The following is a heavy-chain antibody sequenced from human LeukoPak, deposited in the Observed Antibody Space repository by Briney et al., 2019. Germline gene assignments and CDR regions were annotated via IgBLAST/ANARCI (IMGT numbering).Heavy chain of an antibody. Sequence: ASVKVSCTASGYTFTTYGISWVRQAPGQGLEWMGWISPYKGNTNYAQKVQGRVTMTTDTSTSTAYMELRSLRSDDTAVYYCARGPLLRFLEWPKINYYYYYYMDVWGKGTTVTVSS. V-gene: IGHV1-18*01. CDR1: GYTFTTYG. CDR2: ISPYKGNT. CDR3: ARGPLLRFLEWPKINYYYYYYMDV. D-gene: IGHD3-3*01. J-gene: IGHJ6*03.